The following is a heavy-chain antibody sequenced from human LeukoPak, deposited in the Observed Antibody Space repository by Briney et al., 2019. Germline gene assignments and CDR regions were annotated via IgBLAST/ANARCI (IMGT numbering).Heavy chain of an antibody. V-gene: IGHV3-7*01. CDR3: ARPATKYDFWSGYLDY. CDR1: GFTFSSYW. Sequence: GSLRLSCAASGFTFSSYWMSWVRQAPGKGLEWVANIKQDGSEKYYVDSVKGRFTISRDNAKNSLYLQMNSLRAEDTAVYYCARPATKYDFWSGYLDYWGQGTLVTVSS. J-gene: IGHJ4*02. D-gene: IGHD3-3*01. CDR2: IKQDGSEK.